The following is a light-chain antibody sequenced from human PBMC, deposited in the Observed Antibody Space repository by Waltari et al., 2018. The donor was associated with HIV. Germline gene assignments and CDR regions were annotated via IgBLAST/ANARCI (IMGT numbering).Light chain of an antibody. J-gene: IGLJ3*02. Sequence: QSALTQPASVSGSPGQSIVLSCTGPSDDVGYYNYVSWYQQHPGKVPKLVIYDVTNRPSGVSNRFSGSKSGNTASLTISGLRADDEADYYCSSYVGSSTSWLFGGGTKLTV. CDR2: DVT. CDR1: SDDVGYYNY. V-gene: IGLV2-14*03. CDR3: SSYVGSSTSWL.